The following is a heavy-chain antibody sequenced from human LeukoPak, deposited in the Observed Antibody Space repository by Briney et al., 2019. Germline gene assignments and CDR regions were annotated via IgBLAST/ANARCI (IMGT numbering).Heavy chain of an antibody. CDR2: ISRGGGSRSGDSI. Sequence: GGSLRLSCAASGFTVSDFYMVWIRQAPGKGLECVSYISRGGGSRSGDSIYYADSVKGRFTISRDNAKNSVYLQLNSLKAEDTAVYYCAREQWFRWDYWGQGILVTVSS. J-gene: IGHJ4*02. V-gene: IGHV3-11*01. D-gene: IGHD3-22*01. CDR1: GFTVSDFY. CDR3: AREQWFRWDY.